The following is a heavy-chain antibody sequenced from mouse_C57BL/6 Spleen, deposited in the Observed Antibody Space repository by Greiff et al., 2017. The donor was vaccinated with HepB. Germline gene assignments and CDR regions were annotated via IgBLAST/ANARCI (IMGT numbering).Heavy chain of an antibody. D-gene: IGHD2-1*01. Sequence: VQLQQSGPELVKPGASVKIPCKASGYTFTDYNMDWVKQSHGKSLEWIGDINPNNGGTIYNQKFKGKATLTVDKSSSTAYMELRSLTSEDTAVYYCARFYGNLEYYFDYWGQGTTLTVSS. CDR3: ARFYGNLEYYFDY. CDR2: INPNNGGT. J-gene: IGHJ2*01. CDR1: GYTFTDYN. V-gene: IGHV1-18*01.